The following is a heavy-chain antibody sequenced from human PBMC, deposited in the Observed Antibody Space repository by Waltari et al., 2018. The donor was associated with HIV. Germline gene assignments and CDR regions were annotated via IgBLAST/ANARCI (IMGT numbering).Heavy chain of an antibody. CDR1: GFTFSSSG. CDR2: ISGSSSTI. V-gene: IGHV3-48*01. J-gene: IGHJ6*02. CDR3: TRVDYYGMDV. Sequence: EVQLVESGGGLVQPGGSLSLSCAASGFTFSSSGINWVRQAPGKGLEWVSYISGSSSTIFYADSVKGRFTISRDNAKNSLYLQMNSLRAEDTAVYYCTRVDYYGMDVWGQGTTVTVSS.